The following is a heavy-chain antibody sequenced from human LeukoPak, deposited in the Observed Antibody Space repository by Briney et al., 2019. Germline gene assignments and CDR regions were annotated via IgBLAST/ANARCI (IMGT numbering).Heavy chain of an antibody. Sequence: SVKVSCKASGGTFSSYAISWVRQAPGQGLEWMGRIIPIFGTANYAQKFQGRVTITADKSTSTAYMELSSLRSEDTAVYYCARDQGEKYQLLSGWGQGTPVTVSS. CDR1: GGTFSSYA. D-gene: IGHD2-2*01. V-gene: IGHV1-69*06. CDR2: IIPIFGTA. CDR3: ARDQGEKYQLLSG. J-gene: IGHJ4*02.